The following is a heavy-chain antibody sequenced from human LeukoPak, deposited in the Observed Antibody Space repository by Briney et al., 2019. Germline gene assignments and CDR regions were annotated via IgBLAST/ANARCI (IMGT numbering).Heavy chain of an antibody. V-gene: IGHV3-7*01. CDR1: GFTFSSYW. D-gene: IGHD3-22*01. Sequence: GSLRLSCAASGFTFSSYWMSWVRQAPGKGLEWVANIKQDGSEKYYVDSVKGRFTISRDNAKNSLYLQMNSLRAEDTAVYYCARDRDPGYNDSSGYRRVNAFDIWGQGTMVTVSS. CDR2: IKQDGSEK. CDR3: ARDRDPGYNDSSGYRRVNAFDI. J-gene: IGHJ3*02.